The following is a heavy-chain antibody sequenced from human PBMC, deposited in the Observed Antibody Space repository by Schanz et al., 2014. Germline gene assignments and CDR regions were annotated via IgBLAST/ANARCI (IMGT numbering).Heavy chain of an antibody. Sequence: EGQLAESGGGLVQPGGSLRLSCAVSGFTVSSNHMSWVRQAPGKGLEWVSGFIVDSGNTYYAGSVKGRFSISRDYSKNTLYLQMNTLRAEDTAVYYCARDRGYCSGGSCLTFDYWGQGTLVTVSS. CDR2: IVDSGNT. CDR3: ARDRGYCSGGSCLTFDY. D-gene: IGHD2-15*01. J-gene: IGHJ4*02. V-gene: IGHV3-66*02. CDR1: GFTVSSNH.